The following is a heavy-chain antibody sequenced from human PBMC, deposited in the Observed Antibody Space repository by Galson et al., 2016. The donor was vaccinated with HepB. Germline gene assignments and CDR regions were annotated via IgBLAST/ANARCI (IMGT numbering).Heavy chain of an antibody. J-gene: IGHJ6*02. CDR2: IDWDDDK. V-gene: IGHV2-70*11. CDR3: ARMSATLNPRRHCSGGRCYHENYYNYGLDV. Sequence: PALVKPTQTLTLTCTLSGFSLDTSGVCVSWLRQPPGKAPEWRARIDWDDDKYYNTSLQTRLLISKDPSKNQVVLTMTNLDLVDTATYYCARMSATLNPRRHCSGGRCYHENYYNYGLDVWGQGTTVIVSS. CDR1: GFSLDTSGVC. D-gene: IGHD2-15*01.